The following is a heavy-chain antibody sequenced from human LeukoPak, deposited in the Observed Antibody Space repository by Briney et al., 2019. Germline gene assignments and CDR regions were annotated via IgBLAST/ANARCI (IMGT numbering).Heavy chain of an antibody. CDR1: GFTFGDYG. Sequence: PGGSLRLSCTASGFTFGDYGMSWFRQAPGKGLEWVGFIRSKAYGGAIEYAASVKGRFTISRDDSKSIAYLQMNSLKTEDTSVYYCSRSRRVYCTGDCYSFDYWGQGILVAVSS. CDR3: SRSRRVYCTGDCYSFDY. J-gene: IGHJ4*02. D-gene: IGHD2-21*01. V-gene: IGHV3-49*03. CDR2: IRSKAYGGAI.